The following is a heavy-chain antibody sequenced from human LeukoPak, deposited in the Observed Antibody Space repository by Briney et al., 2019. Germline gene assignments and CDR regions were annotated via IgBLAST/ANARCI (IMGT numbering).Heavy chain of an antibody. CDR2: ISGSGGST. D-gene: IGHD2-2*01. Sequence: GGSLRLSCAASGFTFSSYAISWVRQAPGKGLEWVSAISGSGGSTYYADSVKGRFTISRDNSKNTLYLQMNSLRAEDTAVYYCAIPPGIVVVPAANSYWGQGTLVTVSS. CDR1: GFTFSSYA. J-gene: IGHJ4*02. V-gene: IGHV3-23*01. CDR3: AIPPGIVVVPAANSY.